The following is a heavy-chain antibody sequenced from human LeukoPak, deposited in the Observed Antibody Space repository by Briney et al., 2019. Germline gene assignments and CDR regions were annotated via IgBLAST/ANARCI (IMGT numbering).Heavy chain of an antibody. Sequence: SETLSLTCTVSGGSISSSSYYWGWIRQPPGKGLEWIGSIYYSGSTYYNPSLKSRVTLSVDTSKNQFSLRLSSVTAADTAVYYCTRLAGYCSSTSYYYYFDYWGQGTLVTVSS. J-gene: IGHJ4*02. D-gene: IGHD2-2*01. V-gene: IGHV4-39*01. CDR1: GGSISSSSYY. CDR2: IYYSGST. CDR3: TRLAGYCSSTSYYYYFDY.